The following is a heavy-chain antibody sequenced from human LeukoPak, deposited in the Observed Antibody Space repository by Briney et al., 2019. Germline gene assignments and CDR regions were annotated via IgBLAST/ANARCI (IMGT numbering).Heavy chain of an antibody. CDR2: IYPGDSDT. D-gene: IGHD3-22*01. CDR3: ASHYYDSSGYPDY. V-gene: IGHV5-51*01. Sequence: GETLKISCKGSGYRFTNYWIGWVRQMPGKGLEWMGIIYPGDSDTRYSPSFQGQVTISADKSISTAYLQWSSLKASDTAMYYCASHYYDSSGYPDYWGQGTLVTVSS. CDR1: GYRFTNYW. J-gene: IGHJ4*02.